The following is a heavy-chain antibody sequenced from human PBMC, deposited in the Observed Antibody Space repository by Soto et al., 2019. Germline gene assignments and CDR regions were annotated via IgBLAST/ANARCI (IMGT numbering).Heavy chain of an antibody. CDR3: TTDPRQTTVTQVPYYYGMDV. CDR2: IKSKTDGGTT. J-gene: IGHJ6*02. V-gene: IGHV3-15*07. Sequence: GGSLRLSCAASGFTFSNAWMNWVRQAPGKGLEWVGRIKSKTDGGTTDYAAPVKGRFTISRDDSKNTLYLQMNSLKTEDTAVYYCTTDPRQTTVTQVPYYYGMDVWGQGTTVTVSS. D-gene: IGHD4-17*01. CDR1: GFTFSNAW.